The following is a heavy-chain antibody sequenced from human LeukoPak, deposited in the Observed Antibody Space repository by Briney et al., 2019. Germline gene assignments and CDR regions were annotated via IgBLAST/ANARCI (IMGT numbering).Heavy chain of an antibody. V-gene: IGHV4-39*01. D-gene: IGHD3-22*01. CDR3: AKTYYYDPFDF. Sequence: SETLSLTCTVSGGSISNSGYYWGWIRQPPGKGLEWIGNIYYSGSTYYNPSLKSRVTISVDTSKNQFSLKLSSVTAADTAVYYCAKTYYYDPFDFWGQGTLVTVSS. CDR2: IYYSGST. CDR1: GGSISNSGYY. J-gene: IGHJ4*02.